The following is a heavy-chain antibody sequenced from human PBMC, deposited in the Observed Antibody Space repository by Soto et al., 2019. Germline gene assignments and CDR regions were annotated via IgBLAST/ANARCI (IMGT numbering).Heavy chain of an antibody. CDR1: GYTFTGYY. J-gene: IGHJ4*02. D-gene: IGHD3-22*01. CDR2: ISAYNGNT. CDR3: ASSNYYDSSGYYY. V-gene: IGHV1-18*04. Sequence: ASVKVSCKASGYTFTGYYMHWVRQAPGQGLEWMGWISAYNGNTNYAQKLQGRVTMTTDTSTSTAYMELRSLRSDDTAVYYCASSNYYDSSGYYYWGQGSLVTVSS.